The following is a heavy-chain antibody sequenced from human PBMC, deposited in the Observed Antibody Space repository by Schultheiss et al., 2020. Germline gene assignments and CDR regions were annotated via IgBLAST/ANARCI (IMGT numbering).Heavy chain of an antibody. CDR2: IWYDGSNK. CDR3: AREVISYYDILTGYYPLDY. D-gene: IGHD3-9*01. J-gene: IGHJ4*02. Sequence: GGSLRLSCAASGFTFSSYAMSWVRQAPGKGLEWVAVIWYDGSNKYYADSVKGRFTISRDNSKNTLYLQMNSLRAEDTAVYYCAREVISYYDILTGYYPLDYWGQGTLVTVSS. V-gene: IGHV3-33*08. CDR1: GFTFSSYA.